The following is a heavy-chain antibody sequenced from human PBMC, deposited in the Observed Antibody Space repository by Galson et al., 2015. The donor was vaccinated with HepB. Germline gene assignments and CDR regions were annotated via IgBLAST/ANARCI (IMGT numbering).Heavy chain of an antibody. V-gene: IGHV3-33*01. Sequence: SLRLSCAASGFTFSSYGMHWVRQAPGKGLEWVAVIWYDGSNKYYADSVKGRFTISRDNSKNTLYLQMNSLRAEDTAVYYCARGLRFLEWLLQSYPWFDPWGQGTLVTVSS. CDR2: IWYDGSNK. CDR1: GFTFSSYG. J-gene: IGHJ5*02. CDR3: ARGLRFLEWLLQSYPWFDP. D-gene: IGHD3-3*01.